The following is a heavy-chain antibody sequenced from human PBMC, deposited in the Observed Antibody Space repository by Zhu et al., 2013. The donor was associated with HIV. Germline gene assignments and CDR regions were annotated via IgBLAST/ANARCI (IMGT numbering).Heavy chain of an antibody. CDR3: ARLRNGRYHYYYFMDV. CDR1: GDSIRSQY. J-gene: IGHJ6*03. CDR2: IYYSGET. D-gene: IGHD3-16*02. Sequence: QVQLQESGPGLVKPSETLSLTCSVSGDSIRSQYWTWIRQSPGKGLEWIGYIYYSGETKYNPSLQSRVTISIDSSKTQFFLRMTSMTAADTATYYCARLRNGRYHYYYFMDVWGKGATVTVSS. V-gene: IGHV4-59*08.